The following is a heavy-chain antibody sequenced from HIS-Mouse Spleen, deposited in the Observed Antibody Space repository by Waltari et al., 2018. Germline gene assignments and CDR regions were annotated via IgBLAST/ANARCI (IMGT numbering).Heavy chain of an antibody. J-gene: IGHJ4*02. V-gene: IGHV1-8*01. CDR1: GYTFTSYD. CDR3: ARVYYDFWSGYYY. CDR2: MNPNSGNT. D-gene: IGHD3-3*01. Sequence: QVPLVQSGAEVKKPGASVKVSFKASGYTFTSYDINWVRRATGQGLERMGWMNPNSGNTGYAQKFQGIVTMTRNTSISTAYMELSSLRSEDTAVYYCARVYYDFWSGYYYWGQGTLVTVSS.